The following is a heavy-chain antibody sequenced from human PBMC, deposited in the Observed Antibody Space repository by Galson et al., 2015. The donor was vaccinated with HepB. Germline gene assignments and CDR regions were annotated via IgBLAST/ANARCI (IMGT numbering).Heavy chain of an antibody. CDR3: ARASSQPYSGSYPATRSRAFDI. D-gene: IGHD1-26*01. Sequence: SVKVSCKASGGTFSSYAISWVRQAPGQGLEWMGGIIPIFGTANYAQKFQGRVTITADKSTSTAYMELSSLRSEDMAVYYCARASSQPYSGSYPATRSRAFDIWGQGTMVTVSS. V-gene: IGHV1-69*06. J-gene: IGHJ3*02. CDR2: IIPIFGTA. CDR1: GGTFSSYA.